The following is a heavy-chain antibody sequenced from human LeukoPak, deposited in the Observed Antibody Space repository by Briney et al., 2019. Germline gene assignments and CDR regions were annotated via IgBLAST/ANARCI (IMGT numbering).Heavy chain of an antibody. J-gene: IGHJ4*02. CDR3: ARGRLGATY. D-gene: IGHD1-26*01. V-gene: IGHV4-61*01. CDR1: GGSVSRGSYY. CDR2: IHHSGTT. Sequence: KPSETLSLTCTASGGSVSRGSYYWSWTRQPPGEGLEWIGYIHHSGTTNYSPSLKSRVTISVDMSKNQFFLNLTSVTAADTAVYYCARGRLGATYWGQGTLVTVSS.